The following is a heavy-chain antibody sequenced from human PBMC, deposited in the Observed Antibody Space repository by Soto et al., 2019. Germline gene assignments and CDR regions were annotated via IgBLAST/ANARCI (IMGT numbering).Heavy chain of an antibody. V-gene: IGHV4-31*03. J-gene: IGHJ3*02. CDR2: IYYSGST. Sequence: QVQLQESGPGLVKPSQTLSLTCTVSGGSISSGGYYWSWIRQHPGKGLEWIGYIYYSGSTYYNPSLKSRVTIPVDTSKNQFSLKLSSVTAADTAVYYCARAGSRDGYNPLLDAFDIWGQGTMVTVSS. D-gene: IGHD5-12*01. CDR3: ARAGSRDGYNPLLDAFDI. CDR1: GGSISSGGYY.